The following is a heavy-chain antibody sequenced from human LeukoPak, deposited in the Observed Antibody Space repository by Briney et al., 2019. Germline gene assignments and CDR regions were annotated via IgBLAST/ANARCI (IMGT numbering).Heavy chain of an antibody. Sequence: PSETLSLTCTVSGGSISSYYWSWIRQPPGKGLEWIGYIYYSGSTNYNSSLKGRVTISVDTSKNQFSLKLSSVTAADTAVYYCAIRGRRPTGSGGFDHWGQGTLVTVSS. CDR1: GGSISSYY. D-gene: IGHD4-23*01. V-gene: IGHV4-59*08. CDR2: IYYSGST. J-gene: IGHJ4*02. CDR3: AIRGRRPTGSGGFDH.